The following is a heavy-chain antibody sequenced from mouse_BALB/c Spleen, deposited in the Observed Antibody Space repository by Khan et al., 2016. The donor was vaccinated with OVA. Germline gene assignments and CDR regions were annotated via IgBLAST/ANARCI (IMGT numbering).Heavy chain of an antibody. D-gene: IGHD1-3*01. CDR2: ISTYYGDA. Sequence: QVQLQQSGAELVRPGVSVKISCKGSGYTFTDYAMHWVKQSHAKSLEWIGVISTYYGDADYNQKFKGKATMTVEKSSSTAYMELARLTSEDSAIYYCARGSGNSRFAYWGQGTLVTVSA. CDR1: GYTFTDYA. J-gene: IGHJ3*01. CDR3: ARGSGNSRFAY. V-gene: IGHV1S137*01.